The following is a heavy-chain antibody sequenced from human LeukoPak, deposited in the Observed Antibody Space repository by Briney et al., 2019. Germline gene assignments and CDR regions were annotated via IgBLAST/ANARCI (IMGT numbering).Heavy chain of an antibody. D-gene: IGHD3-22*01. CDR1: GYTLTGYY. J-gene: IGHJ4*02. Sequence: ASVKVSCKASGYTLTGYYMHWVRQAPGQGLEWMGWINPNSGDTNYAQKFQGRVTMTRDTSINTAYMELSRLRSDDTAMYYCARGDIVVIITPGFDYWGQGTLVTVSS. V-gene: IGHV1-2*02. CDR2: INPNSGDT. CDR3: ARGDIVVIITPGFDY.